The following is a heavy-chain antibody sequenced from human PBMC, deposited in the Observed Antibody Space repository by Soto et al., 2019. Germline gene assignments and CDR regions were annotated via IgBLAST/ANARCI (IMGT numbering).Heavy chain of an antibody. V-gene: IGHV1-2*04. D-gene: IGHD5-12*01. CDR2: INPNSGVT. Sequence: QVQLVQSGAEVKEPGASVTVSCRASGDRFTDYYMHWVRQAPGQGLEWMGWINPNSGVTKYAQKFQGWVTMTRDTSIRTVYMQLSRLRFDATAIYYCARESGGATATLDYYYFYMDVWGTGTTVTVSS. CDR1: GDRFTDYY. J-gene: IGHJ6*03. CDR3: ARESGGATATLDYYYFYMDV.